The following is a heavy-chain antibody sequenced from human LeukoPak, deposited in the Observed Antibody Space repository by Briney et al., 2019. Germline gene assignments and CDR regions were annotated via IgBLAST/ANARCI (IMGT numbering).Heavy chain of an antibody. Sequence: GGSLRLSCAASGFTFSNYAMNWVRQAPGKGLEWVSAITGSGGTTYYADSTKGRFTISRDNSKNTLYLQMNSLRAEDTAVYYCARAAHFYSNAFDIWGLGTMVTVSS. CDR1: GFTFSNYA. CDR3: ARAAHFYSNAFDI. CDR2: ITGSGGTT. J-gene: IGHJ3*02. D-gene: IGHD6-13*01. V-gene: IGHV3-23*01.